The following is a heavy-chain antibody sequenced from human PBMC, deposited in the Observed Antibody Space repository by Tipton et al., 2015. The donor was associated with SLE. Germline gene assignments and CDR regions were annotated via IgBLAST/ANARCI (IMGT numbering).Heavy chain of an antibody. J-gene: IGHJ6*03. V-gene: IGHV4-61*02. CDR1: GVSITNYHSY. CDR2: IYFPGRT. CDR3: AREFRAVAGRFFYSYMDV. D-gene: IGHD6-13*01. Sequence: TLSLTCSVSGVSITNYHSYWDWFRQTAGKGLEWIGRIYFPGRTYYNPSVTSRVTIAMDTAKNGFSLEMTTGTTADTGVYYCAREFRAVAGRFFYSYMDVWGKGTTVTVSS.